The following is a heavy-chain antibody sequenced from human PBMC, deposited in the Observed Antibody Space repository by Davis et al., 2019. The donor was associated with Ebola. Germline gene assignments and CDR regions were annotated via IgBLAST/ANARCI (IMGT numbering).Heavy chain of an antibody. D-gene: IGHD3-10*01. Sequence: ASVQVPCKASRYTFRNHDTCWVRQPPELGLEWMGRTNPYYGNTNYAQNFQGRITMTTDTSTSAAYMELRRLRSDDTAVYYCARLDHLYGSGYWNDNWGQGTLVTVSS. CDR3: ARLDHLYGSGYWNDN. CDR2: TNPYYGNT. CDR1: RYTFRNHD. J-gene: IGHJ4*02. V-gene: IGHV1-18*01.